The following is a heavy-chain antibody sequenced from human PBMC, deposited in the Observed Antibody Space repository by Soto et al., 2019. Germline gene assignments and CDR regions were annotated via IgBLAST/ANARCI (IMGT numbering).Heavy chain of an antibody. CDR2: IIPILGIA. CDR3: ARGQYSSGWYSGYYYGMDV. J-gene: IGHJ6*02. Sequence: RASVKVSCKASGGTFSSYTISWVRQAPGQGLEWMGRIIPILGIANYAQKFQGRVTITADKSTSTAYMELSSLRSEDTAVYYCARGQYSSGWYSGYYYGMDVWGQGTMVTVSS. V-gene: IGHV1-69*02. CDR1: GGTFSSYT. D-gene: IGHD6-19*01.